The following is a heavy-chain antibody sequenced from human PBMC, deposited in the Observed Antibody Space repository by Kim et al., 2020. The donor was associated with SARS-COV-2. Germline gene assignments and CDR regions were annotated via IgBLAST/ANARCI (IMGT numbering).Heavy chain of an antibody. Sequence: GGSLRLSCAASGFTFSSYAMHWVRQAPGKGLEWVAVISYDGSNKYYADSVKGRFTISRDNSKNTLYLQMNSLRAEDTAVYYCARVRSGSYYYFDYWGQGTLVTVSS. V-gene: IGHV3-30*04. CDR2: ISYDGSNK. J-gene: IGHJ4*02. CDR3: ARVRSGSYYYFDY. D-gene: IGHD1-26*01. CDR1: GFTFSSYA.